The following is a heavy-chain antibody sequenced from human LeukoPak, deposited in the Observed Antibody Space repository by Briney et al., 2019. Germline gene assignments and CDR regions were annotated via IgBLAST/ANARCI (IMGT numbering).Heavy chain of an antibody. CDR2: ISSSGSTI. D-gene: IGHD6-19*01. Sequence: GGSLRLSCAASGFTFSSYEMNWVRQAPGKGLEWVSYISSSGSTIYYADSVKGRFTISRDNAKNTLYLQMNSLRAEDTAVYYCARGADTGYSSDSWGQGTLVTVSS. CDR1: GFTFSSYE. CDR3: ARGADTGYSSDS. J-gene: IGHJ5*02. V-gene: IGHV3-48*03.